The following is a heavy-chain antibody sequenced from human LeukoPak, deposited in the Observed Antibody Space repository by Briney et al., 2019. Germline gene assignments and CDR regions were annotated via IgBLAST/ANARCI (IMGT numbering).Heavy chain of an antibody. CDR1: GYTFTSYA. J-gene: IGHJ5*02. Sequence: ASVKVSCKASGYTFTSYAIHWMRQAPGQRLEWMGWINAGNGNTKYSQKFQGRVTMTRNTSISTAYMELSSLRSDDTAVYYCARGPAATHRNWFDPWGQGTLVTVSS. D-gene: IGHD2-15*01. CDR2: INAGNGNT. CDR3: ARGPAATHRNWFDP. V-gene: IGHV1-3*01.